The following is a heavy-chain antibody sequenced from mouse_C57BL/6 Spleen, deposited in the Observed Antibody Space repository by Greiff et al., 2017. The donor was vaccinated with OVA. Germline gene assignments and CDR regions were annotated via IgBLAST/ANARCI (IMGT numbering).Heavy chain of an antibody. CDR2: ISSGSSTI. J-gene: IGHJ4*01. V-gene: IGHV5-17*01. Sequence: EVKVVESGGGLVKPGGSLKLSCAASGFTFSDYGMHWVRQAPEKGLEWVAYISSGSSTIYYADTVKGRFTISRDNATNTLFLQMTSLRSEDTAMYYCASPDYDGRVYAMDYWGQGTSVTVSS. D-gene: IGHD2-4*01. CDR3: ASPDYDGRVYAMDY. CDR1: GFTFSDYG.